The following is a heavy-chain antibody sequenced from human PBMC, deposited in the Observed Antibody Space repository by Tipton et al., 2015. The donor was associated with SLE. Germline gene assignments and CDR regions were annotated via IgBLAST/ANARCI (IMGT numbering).Heavy chain of an antibody. J-gene: IGHJ5*02. CDR2: SFYSGHT. CDR1: GGSVSSESHY. CDR3: ARQMSPGLSERRDT. Sequence: GLVKPSETLSLICTVSGGSVSSESHYWAWIRQTPGKGLEWIGNSFYSGHTYYNPSLKSRVTISVDSAKNRFSLKVNSLTAADTAVYYCARQMSPGLSERRDTWSPGTLVTVSS. V-gene: IGHV4-39*07. D-gene: IGHD5-24*01.